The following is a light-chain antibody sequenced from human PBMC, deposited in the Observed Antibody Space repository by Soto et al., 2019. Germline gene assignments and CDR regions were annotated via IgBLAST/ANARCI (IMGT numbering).Light chain of an antibody. Sequence: DIQMTQSPSTLSGSVGDRVTITCRASQTISSRLAWYQQKPGKAPKLLIYKASTLKSGVPSRFSGSGSGTDFTLTISSLEPEDFAVYYCQQRSNWPRFTFGPGTKVDIK. CDR3: QQRSNWPRFT. J-gene: IGKJ3*01. CDR2: KAS. V-gene: IGKV1-5*03. CDR1: QTISSR.